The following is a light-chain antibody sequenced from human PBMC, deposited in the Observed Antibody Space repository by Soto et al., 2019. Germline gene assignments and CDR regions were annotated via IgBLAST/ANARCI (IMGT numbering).Light chain of an antibody. J-gene: IGKJ1*01. CDR1: QSISNW. Sequence: DIPMTQSPSTLSAAVGDRVSITCRASQSISNWLAWYRQKPGKAPKVLIYKASTLESGVPSRFSGSGSGTEFTLTISSLQPDDFATYYCQQYDGYPWTFGQGTKVEIK. V-gene: IGKV1-5*03. CDR2: KAS. CDR3: QQYDGYPWT.